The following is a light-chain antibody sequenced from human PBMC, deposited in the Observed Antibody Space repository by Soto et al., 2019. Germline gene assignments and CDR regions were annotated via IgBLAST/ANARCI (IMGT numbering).Light chain of an antibody. V-gene: IGKV1-39*01. CDR3: QQSYSSPPEYT. Sequence: DIQMTQSPSSLSASIGDRVTITCRASQSIITYLNWYQQKPGNAPKLLIHGGSSLESGVPSRFRCSGTGTDFTLTISSLQPEDFATYYCQQSYSSPPEYTCGQGTKLEIK. CDR1: QSIITY. J-gene: IGKJ2*01. CDR2: GGS.